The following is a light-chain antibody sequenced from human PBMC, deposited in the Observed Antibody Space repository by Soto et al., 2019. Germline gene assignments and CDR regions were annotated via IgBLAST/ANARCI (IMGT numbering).Light chain of an antibody. V-gene: IGKV3-15*01. J-gene: IGKJ1*01. CDR3: QQYTNWPET. CDR1: QSVSSN. Sequence: EIVMTQSPATLSVSPGERATLSCRASQSVSSNLAWYQQKPGQAPRLLIYGASTRATGIPARFSGSGSGTEFTLTISSLQSEDFAVYYCQQYTNWPETFGQGTKAEIK. CDR2: GAS.